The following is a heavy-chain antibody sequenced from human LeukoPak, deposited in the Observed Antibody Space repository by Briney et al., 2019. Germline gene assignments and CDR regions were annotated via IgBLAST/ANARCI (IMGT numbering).Heavy chain of an antibody. Sequence: QPGGSLRLSCAASGFTFSSYGMHWVRQAPGKGLEWVAFIRYDGSNKYNADSVKGRFTISRDNSKNTLYLQMNSLRAEDTAVYYCAKGSLAVAGTPDYWGQGTLVTVSS. CDR1: GFTFSSYG. V-gene: IGHV3-30*02. CDR3: AKGSLAVAGTPDY. CDR2: IRYDGSNK. J-gene: IGHJ4*02. D-gene: IGHD6-19*01.